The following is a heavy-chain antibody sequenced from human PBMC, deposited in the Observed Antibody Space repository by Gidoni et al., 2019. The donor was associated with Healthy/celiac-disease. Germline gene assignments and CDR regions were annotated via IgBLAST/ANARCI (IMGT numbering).Heavy chain of an antibody. CDR1: GGSISSGGYY. Sequence: QVQLQESGPGLVKPSQTLSLTCTVSGGSISSGGYYWRWIRQHPGKGLEWIGYIYYSGSTYYNPSLKSRVTISVDTSKNQFSLKLSSVTAADTAVYYCAREGGRGWFGELSTIRANWFDPWGQGTLVTVSS. CDR3: AREGGRGWFGELSTIRANWFDP. J-gene: IGHJ5*02. CDR2: IYYSGST. D-gene: IGHD3-10*01. V-gene: IGHV4-31*03.